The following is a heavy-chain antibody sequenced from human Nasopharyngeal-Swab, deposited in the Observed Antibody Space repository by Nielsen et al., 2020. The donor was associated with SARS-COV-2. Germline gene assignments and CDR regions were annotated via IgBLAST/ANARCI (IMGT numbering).Heavy chain of an antibody. J-gene: IGHJ6*02. CDR3: AKDLWSGYYINYYYGMDV. Sequence: GESLKISCAASGFTFSDYYMSWIRQAPGKGLEWVSYISSSSSYTNYADSVKGRFTISRDNAKNSLYLQMNSLRAEDTAVYYCAKDLWSGYYINYYYGMDVWGQGTTVTVSS. CDR2: ISSSSSYT. V-gene: IGHV3-11*05. D-gene: IGHD3-3*01. CDR1: GFTFSDYY.